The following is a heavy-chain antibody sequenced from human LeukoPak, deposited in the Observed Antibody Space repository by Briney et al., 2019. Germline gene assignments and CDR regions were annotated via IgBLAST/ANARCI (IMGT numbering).Heavy chain of an antibody. J-gene: IGHJ6*03. CDR2: INPNSGGT. Sequence: ASVKVSCKASRYTFTGYYMHWVRQAPGQGLEWMGWINPNSGGTNYAQKFQGRVTMTRDTSISTAYMELSRLRSDDTAVYYCARGGYCSSTSCYRGCCYYYMDVWGKGTTVTVSS. CDR3: ARGGYCSSTSCYRGCCYYYMDV. V-gene: IGHV1-2*02. CDR1: RYTFTGYY. D-gene: IGHD2-2*02.